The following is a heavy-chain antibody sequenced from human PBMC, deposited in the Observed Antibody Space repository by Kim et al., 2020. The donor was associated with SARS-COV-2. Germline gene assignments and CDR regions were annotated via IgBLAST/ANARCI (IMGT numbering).Heavy chain of an antibody. D-gene: IGHD4-17*01. CDR2: T. CDR3: ARDGDYYYVDY. V-gene: IGHV1-18*01. Sequence: TNYAQNLQGRVTMTTDTSTSTAYIGLRGLRSDDTAVYYCARDGDYYYVDYWGQGTLVTVSS. J-gene: IGHJ4*02.